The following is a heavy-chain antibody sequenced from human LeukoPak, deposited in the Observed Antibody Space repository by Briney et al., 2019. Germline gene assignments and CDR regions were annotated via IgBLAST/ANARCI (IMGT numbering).Heavy chain of an antibody. Sequence: SVKVSCKASGGTFSSYAISWVRQAPGQGLEWMGGIIPIFGTANYAQKFQGRVTITTDESTSTAYMELSSLRSEDTAVYYCASAAGSGSYLYYFDYWGQGTLVTVSS. CDR3: ASAAGSGSYLYYFDY. CDR1: GGTFSSYA. CDR2: IIPIFGTA. V-gene: IGHV1-69*05. J-gene: IGHJ4*02. D-gene: IGHD3-10*01.